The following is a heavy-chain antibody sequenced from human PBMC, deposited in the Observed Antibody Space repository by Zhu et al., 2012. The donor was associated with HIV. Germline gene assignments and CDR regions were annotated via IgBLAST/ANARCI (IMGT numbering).Heavy chain of an antibody. D-gene: IGHD3-22*01. V-gene: IGHV4-39*07. CDR1: GGSITSNNYY. Sequence: QVQLQESGPGLVKPSDTLSLTCNVSGGSITSNNYYWGWIRQPPGKGLEWIGSIYYSGSTHYNPSLKSRVTTSLNTSKNQFSLKLSSVTAADTAVYYCARHLRLYDSSGYYAYYFNYWGQGILVHRL. J-gene: IGHJ4*02. CDR3: ARHLRLYDSSGYYAYYFNY. CDR2: IYYSGST.